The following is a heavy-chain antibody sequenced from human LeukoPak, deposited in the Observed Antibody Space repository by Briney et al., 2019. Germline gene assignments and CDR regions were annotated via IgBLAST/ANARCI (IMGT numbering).Heavy chain of an antibody. CDR3: ASFGEAAIGGIDY. J-gene: IGHJ4*02. V-gene: IGHV1-69*01. CDR1: GGTFSSYT. Sequence: ASVKVSCKASGGTFSSYTINWVRQAPGQGLEWMGGIIPIFGTANYAQKFQGRVTITADESTSTAYMELSSLRSEDTAVYYCASFGEAAIGGIDYWGQGTLVTVSS. CDR2: IIPIFGTA. D-gene: IGHD3-16*01.